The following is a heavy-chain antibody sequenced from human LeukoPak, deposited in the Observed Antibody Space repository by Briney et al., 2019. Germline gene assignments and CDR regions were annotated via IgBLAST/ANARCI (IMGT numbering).Heavy chain of an antibody. CDR2: ISWNSGSI. CDR1: GFTFDDYA. Sequence: TGGSLRLSCAASGFTFDDYAMHWVRQAPGKGLEWVSGISWNSGSIGYADSVKGRFTISRDNAKNSLYLQMNSLRAEDTALYYCANPSGGWGQGTLVTVSS. V-gene: IGHV3-9*01. CDR3: ANPSGG. D-gene: IGHD3-16*01. J-gene: IGHJ4*02.